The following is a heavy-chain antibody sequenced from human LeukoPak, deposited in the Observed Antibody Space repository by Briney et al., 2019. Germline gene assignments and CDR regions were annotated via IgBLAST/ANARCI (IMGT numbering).Heavy chain of an antibody. V-gene: IGHV4-34*01. CDR3: ARGGSSWYLGDAFDI. CDR1: GGSFSGYY. J-gene: IGHJ3*02. CDR2: INHSGST. Sequence: PSETLSLTCAVYGGSFSGYYWSWIRQPPGKGLEWIGEINHSGSTNYNPSLKSRVTISVDTSKNQFSLKPSSVTAADTAVYYCARGGSSWYLGDAFDIWGQGTMVTVSS. D-gene: IGHD6-13*01.